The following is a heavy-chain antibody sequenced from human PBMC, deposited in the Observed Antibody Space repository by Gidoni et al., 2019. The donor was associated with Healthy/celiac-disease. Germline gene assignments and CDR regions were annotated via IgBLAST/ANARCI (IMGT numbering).Heavy chain of an antibody. Sequence: EVQLLESGGGLVQPGGSLRLSCAASGFTFSSYAMSWVRQAPGKGLEWFSAISGSGGSTYYADSVKGRFTISRDNAKNTLYLQMNSLRAEDTAVYYCAKVGHYYDSSGYYFWGQGTLVTVSS. J-gene: IGHJ4*02. CDR2: ISGSGGST. V-gene: IGHV3-23*01. CDR1: GFTFSSYA. CDR3: AKVGHYYDSSGYYF. D-gene: IGHD3-22*01.